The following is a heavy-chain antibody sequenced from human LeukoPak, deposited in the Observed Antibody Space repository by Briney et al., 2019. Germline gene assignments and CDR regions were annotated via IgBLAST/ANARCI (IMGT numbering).Heavy chain of an antibody. D-gene: IGHD2-21*02. CDR3: ARHDFFAFDI. CDR2: IYYSGTA. V-gene: IGHV4-4*02. J-gene: IGHJ3*02. CDR1: GDSITNPKW. Sequence: SGTLSLTCAVSGDSITNPKWWSWVRQPPGKGLEWLGEIYYSGTANYNPSLGSRVTISVDKSKNQLSLRLSSVSAADTAVYYCARHDFFAFDIWGQGTMVTVSS.